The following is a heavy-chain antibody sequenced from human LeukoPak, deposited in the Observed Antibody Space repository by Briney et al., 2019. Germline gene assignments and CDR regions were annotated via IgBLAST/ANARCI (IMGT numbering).Heavy chain of an antibody. V-gene: IGHV1-69*05. D-gene: IGHD3-22*01. CDR1: GGTFSSYA. CDR2: IIPIFGTA. J-gene: IGHJ4*02. CDR3: AREDASVDSSGYYFDY. Sequence: SVKVSCKASGGTFSSYAISWVRQAPGQGLEWMGGIIPIFGTANYAQKFQGRVTITTDESTSTAYMELSSLRSEDTAVYYCAREDASVDSSGYYFDYWGQGTLVTVSS.